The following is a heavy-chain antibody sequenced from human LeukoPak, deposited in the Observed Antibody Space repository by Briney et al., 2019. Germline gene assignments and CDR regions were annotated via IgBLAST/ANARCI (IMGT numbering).Heavy chain of an antibody. J-gene: IGHJ5*02. CDR2: IWYGGSNK. Sequence: GGSVRLSCAASGFTFSSYGMQWVRQAPGKGLEWVADIWYGGSNKYYADSVKGRFTISRDNSKNTLYLQMKSLRAEDTAVHYCASDYAHSSSWYYNWFDLWGQGTLVTVSS. CDR1: GFTFSSYG. V-gene: IGHV3-33*01. CDR3: ASDYAHSSSWYYNWFDL. D-gene: IGHD6-13*01.